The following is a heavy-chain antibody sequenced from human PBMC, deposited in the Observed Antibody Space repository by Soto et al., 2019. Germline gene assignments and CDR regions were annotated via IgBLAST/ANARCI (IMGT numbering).Heavy chain of an antibody. V-gene: IGHV1-69*13. CDR1: GGTVSSYA. CDR3: ARSKVRGVIRSLGYYYGMDV. J-gene: IGHJ6*02. Sequence: SVKGSCKASGGTVSSYAISWVRQAPGQGLEWMGGIIPIFGTANYAQKFQGRVTITADESTSTAYMELSSLRSEDTAVYYCARSKVRGVIRSLGYYYGMDVWGQGTTVTV. CDR2: IIPIFGTA. D-gene: IGHD3-10*01.